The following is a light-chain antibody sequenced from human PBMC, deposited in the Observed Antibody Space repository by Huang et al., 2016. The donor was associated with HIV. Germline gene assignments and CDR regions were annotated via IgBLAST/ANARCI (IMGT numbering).Light chain of an antibody. CDR1: QSFTTW. CDR2: DVS. J-gene: IGKJ1*01. Sequence: DIQMTQSPSTLSASVGDRVTITCRASQSFTTWLAWYQQKPGKAHKLLIYDVSSLESGVPSMFSGSGCGTEFTLTISSLQPDDFATYYCQQYDGYPWTFGQGTKVEIK. V-gene: IGKV1-5*01. CDR3: QQYDGYPWT.